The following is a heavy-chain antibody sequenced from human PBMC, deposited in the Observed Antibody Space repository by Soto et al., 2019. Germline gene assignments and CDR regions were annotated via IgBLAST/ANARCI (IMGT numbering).Heavy chain of an antibody. D-gene: IGHD2-21*01. CDR3: AKVLSVVRHEQSYIDF. V-gene: IGHV3-30*18. CDR1: GFTFSSYG. J-gene: IGHJ4*02. Sequence: PGGSLRLSCAASGFTFSSYGMHWVRQAPGKGLEWVAVISYDGSNKYYADSVKGRFTISRDNSKNTLYLQMNSLRAEDTAVYYCAKVLSVVRHEQSYIDFRGQGTLVTLSS. CDR2: ISYDGSNK.